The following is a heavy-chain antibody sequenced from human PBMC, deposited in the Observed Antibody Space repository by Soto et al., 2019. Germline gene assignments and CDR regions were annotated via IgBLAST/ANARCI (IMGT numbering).Heavy chain of an antibody. J-gene: IGHJ5*02. Sequence: QVQLVQSGAEVKKPGSSVKVSCKASGGTFSSYAISWVRQAPGQGLEWMGGIIPIFGTANYAQKFQGRVRLTADESTSIDYMELSSLRSEDTSVYYCAGYCSGGSCCGSWGFDPWGQGTLVTVSS. D-gene: IGHD2-15*01. CDR2: IIPIFGTA. CDR1: GGTFSSYA. V-gene: IGHV1-69*01. CDR3: AGYCSGGSCCGSWGFDP.